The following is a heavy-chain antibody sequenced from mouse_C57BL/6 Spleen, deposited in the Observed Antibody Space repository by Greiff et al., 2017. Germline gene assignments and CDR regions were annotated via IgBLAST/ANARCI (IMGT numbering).Heavy chain of an antibody. J-gene: IGHJ2*01. Sequence: QVQLQQPGAELVKPGASVKLSCKASGYTFTSYWMHWVKQRPGQGLEWIGMIHPNSGSTNYNEKFKSKATLTVDKSSSTAYMQLSSLTSEDSAVYYCAREGFTTVVAYYFDCWGQGTTLTASS. CDR2: IHPNSGST. CDR1: GYTFTSYW. V-gene: IGHV1-64*01. CDR3: AREGFTTVVAYYFDC. D-gene: IGHD1-1*01.